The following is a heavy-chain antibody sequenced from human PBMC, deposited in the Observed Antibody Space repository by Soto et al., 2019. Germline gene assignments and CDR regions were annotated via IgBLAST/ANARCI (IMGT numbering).Heavy chain of an antibody. CDR1: GFTFSSYG. CDR2: IWYDGSNK. V-gene: IGHV3-33*01. CDR3: ARDIGYSYGHGPDY. D-gene: IGHD5-18*01. Sequence: GGSLRLSCAASGFTFSSYGMHWVRQAPGKGLEWVAVIWYDGSNKYYADSVKGRFTISRDNSKNTLYPQMNSLRAEDTAVYYCARDIGYSYGHGPDYWGQGTLVTVSS. J-gene: IGHJ4*02.